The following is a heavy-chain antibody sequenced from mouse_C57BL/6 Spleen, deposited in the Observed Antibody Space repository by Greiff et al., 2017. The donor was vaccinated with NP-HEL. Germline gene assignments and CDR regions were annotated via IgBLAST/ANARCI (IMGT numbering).Heavy chain of an antibody. Sequence: EVHLVESGGGLVKPGGSLKLSCAASGFTFSDYGMHWVRQAPEKGLEWVAYISSGSSTIYYADTVKGRFTISRDNAKNTLFLQMTSLRSEDTAMYYCARHGNYAMDYWGQGTSVTVSS. CDR2: ISSGSSTI. CDR1: GFTFSDYG. J-gene: IGHJ4*01. D-gene: IGHD2-1*01. CDR3: ARHGNYAMDY. V-gene: IGHV5-17*01.